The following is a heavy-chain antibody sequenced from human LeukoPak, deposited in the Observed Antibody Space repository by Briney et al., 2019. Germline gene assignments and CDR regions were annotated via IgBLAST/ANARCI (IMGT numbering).Heavy chain of an antibody. D-gene: IGHD2-15*01. Sequence: GASVKVSCKASGYTFTSYGISWVRPAPGQGLEWMGWISAYNGNTNYAQKLQGRVTMTTDTSTSTAYMELRSLRSDDTAVYYCARDIRDIVVVVAATDTQFDYWGQGTLVTVSS. CDR2: ISAYNGNT. V-gene: IGHV1-18*04. CDR3: ARDIRDIVVVVAATDTQFDY. J-gene: IGHJ4*02. CDR1: GYTFTSYG.